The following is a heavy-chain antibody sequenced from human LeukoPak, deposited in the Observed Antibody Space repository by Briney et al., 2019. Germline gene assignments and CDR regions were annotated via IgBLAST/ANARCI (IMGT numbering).Heavy chain of an antibody. J-gene: IGHJ4*02. D-gene: IGHD3-22*01. V-gene: IGHV3-48*03. Sequence: PGGSLRLSCAASGFTFSSYEMNWVRQAPGKGLEWVSYISSSGSTMYYADSVKGRFTISRDNAKNSLYLQMNTLRAEDTAVYYCARDRHKYNYDSGGYPPYWGQGTLVTVSS. CDR2: ISSSGSTM. CDR3: ARDRHKYNYDSGGYPPY. CDR1: GFTFSSYE.